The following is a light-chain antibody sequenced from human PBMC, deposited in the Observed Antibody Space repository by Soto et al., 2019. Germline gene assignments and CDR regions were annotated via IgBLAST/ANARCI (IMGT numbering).Light chain of an antibody. J-gene: IGKJ2*01. CDR3: QQDHDRPLT. CDR2: GVS. Sequence: EIVMTQSPATLSMSPGETATLSCRASQSISCELAWYQQRPGQPPRLLIYGVSTRATGVPDRFSGSGSGSDFTLNITVLQSEDVAVYYCQQDHDRPLTFGQGTRLDI. V-gene: IGKV3-15*01. CDR1: QSISCE.